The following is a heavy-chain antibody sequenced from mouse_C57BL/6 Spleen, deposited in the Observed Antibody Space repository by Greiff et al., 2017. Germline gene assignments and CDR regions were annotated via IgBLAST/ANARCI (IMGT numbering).Heavy chain of an antibody. Sequence: QVHVKQSGAELARPGASVKLSCKASGYTFTSYGISWVKQRTGQGLEWIGEIYPRSGNTYYNEKFKGKATLTADKSSSTAYMELRSLTSEDSAVYFCARALNWDEYYFDYWGQGTTLTVSS. CDR1: GYTFTSYG. D-gene: IGHD4-1*01. CDR3: ARALNWDEYYFDY. V-gene: IGHV1-81*01. CDR2: IYPRSGNT. J-gene: IGHJ2*01.